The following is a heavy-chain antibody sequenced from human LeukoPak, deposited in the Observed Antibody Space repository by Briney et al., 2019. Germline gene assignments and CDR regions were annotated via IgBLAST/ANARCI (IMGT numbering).Heavy chain of an antibody. D-gene: IGHD2-15*01. CDR3: ARGPRMTRTYYYYYGMDV. J-gene: IGHJ6*02. Sequence: SETLSLTCAVYGGSFSGYYWSWIRQPPGKGLEWIGEINHSGSTNYNPSLKSRVTISVDTSKNQFSLKLSSVTAADTAVYYGARGPRMTRTYYYYYGMDVWGQGTTVTVSS. CDR2: INHSGST. V-gene: IGHV4-34*01. CDR1: GGSFSGYY.